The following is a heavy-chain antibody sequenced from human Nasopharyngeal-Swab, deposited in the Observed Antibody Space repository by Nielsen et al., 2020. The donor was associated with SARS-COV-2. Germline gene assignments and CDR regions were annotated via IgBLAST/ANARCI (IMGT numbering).Heavy chain of an antibody. CDR2: ISSSSYI. Sequence: GGSLRLSCAASGFTFSSYSMNWVRQAPGKGLEWVSSISSSSYIYYADSVKGRFTISRDNAKNSLYLQMNGLRAEDTAVYYCARDRRNLILTGFYDYWGQGTLVTVSS. J-gene: IGHJ4*02. D-gene: IGHD3-9*01. V-gene: IGHV3-21*01. CDR1: GFTFSSYS. CDR3: ARDRRNLILTGFYDY.